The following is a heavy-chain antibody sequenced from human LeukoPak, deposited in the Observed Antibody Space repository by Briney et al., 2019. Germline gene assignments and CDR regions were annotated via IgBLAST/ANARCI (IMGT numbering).Heavy chain of an antibody. D-gene: IGHD6-6*01. J-gene: IGHJ5*02. V-gene: IGHV4-59*01. CDR3: ARGAYSSSSNWFDP. CDR2: IYYSGST. CDR1: GGSISSYY. Sequence: SETLSLTCTVSGGSISSYYWSWIRQPPGEGLEWIGYIYYSGSTNYNPSLKSRVTISVDTSKNQFSLKLSSVTAADTAVYYCARGAYSSSSNWFDPWGQGTLVTVSS.